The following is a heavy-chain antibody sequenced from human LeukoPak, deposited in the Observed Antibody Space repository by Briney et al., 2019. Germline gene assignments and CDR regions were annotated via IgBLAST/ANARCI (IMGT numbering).Heavy chain of an antibody. CDR2: FDPEDGET. D-gene: IGHD5-12*01. J-gene: IGHJ4*02. V-gene: IGHV1-24*01. CDR3: AVWALATISGASPLGTNFDY. CDR1: GGTFTELS. Sequence: GASVKVSCKASGGTFTELSMHWVRQAPGKGLEWMGGFDPEDGETIYAQKFQGRVTMTEDTSTDTAYMELSSLRSEDTAVYYCAVWALATISGASPLGTNFDYWGQGTLVTVSS.